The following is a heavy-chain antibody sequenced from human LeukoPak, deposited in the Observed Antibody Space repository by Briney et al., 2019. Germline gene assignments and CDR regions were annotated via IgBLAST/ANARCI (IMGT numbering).Heavy chain of an antibody. CDR1: GGSFSGYW. CDR2: ISQSGKT. J-gene: IGHJ5*02. Sequence: KTSETLSLTCAVSGGSFSGYWWCWIRQSPGTGLEWIGEISQSGKTNYNPSFESRVTISLDTSKNQFSLHLSSVTAADTAVYYCARTDYSLPWRQGTPVTVSS. V-gene: IGHV4-34*01. CDR3: ARTDYSLP. D-gene: IGHD4-11*01.